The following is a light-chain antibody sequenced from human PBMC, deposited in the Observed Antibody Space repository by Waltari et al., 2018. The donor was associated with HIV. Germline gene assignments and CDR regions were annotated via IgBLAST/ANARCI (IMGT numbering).Light chain of an antibody. CDR3: SSFVSPHTLM. CDR1: TTDF. Sequence: QSVLTQPASVSGSPGQSITISCTGTTTDFVSWDQQYQGKAPPLIIYRVNARPSAIALRFSGSKSGYTASLTISGLQAEDEAHYYCSSFVSPHTLMFGGGTTLTVL. CDR2: RVN. J-gene: IGLJ3*02. V-gene: IGLV2-14*01.